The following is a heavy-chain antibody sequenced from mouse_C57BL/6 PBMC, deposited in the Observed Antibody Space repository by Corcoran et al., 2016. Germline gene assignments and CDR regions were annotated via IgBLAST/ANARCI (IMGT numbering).Heavy chain of an antibody. J-gene: IGHJ2*01. CDR1: GYTFTTYG. CDR2: INTYSGVP. V-gene: IGHV9-3*01. CDR3: AREMVTTGYYFDY. Sequence: QIQLVQSGPELKKPGETVKISCKASGYTFTTYGMSWVKQAPGKGLKWMGWINTYSGVPTYADDFKGRFAFSLETSASTAYLQINNLKNEDTATYFCAREMVTTGYYFDYWGQGTTLTVSS. D-gene: IGHD2-2*01.